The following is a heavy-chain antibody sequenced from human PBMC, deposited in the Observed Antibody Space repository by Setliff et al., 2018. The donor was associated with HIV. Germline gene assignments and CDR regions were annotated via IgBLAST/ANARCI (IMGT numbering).Heavy chain of an antibody. CDR1: GYTFTSYG. Sequence: VASVKVSCKASGYTFTSYGISWVRQAPGQGLEWMGWISAYNGNTNYAQNFQGRVTITRDTSASTAYMELTSLRSEDTAVYYCARSQTAVVTQDYWGQGTLVTV. V-gene: IGHV1-18*01. D-gene: IGHD2-21*02. CDR3: ARSQTAVVTQDY. CDR2: ISAYNGNT. J-gene: IGHJ4*02.